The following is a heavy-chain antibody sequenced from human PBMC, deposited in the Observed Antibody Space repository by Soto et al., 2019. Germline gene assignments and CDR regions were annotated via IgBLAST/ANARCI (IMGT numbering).Heavy chain of an antibody. V-gene: IGHV3-48*03. CDR3: ARGLGSGWPYFDY. J-gene: IGHJ4*02. Sequence: GGSLRLSCAVSGFTLSTYEMNWVRQAPGKGLGWVSYISSSGKTINYADSVKGRFTITRDNAKNSLFLQMNSLRAEDTAVYYCARGLGSGWPYFDYWGQGALVTVSS. D-gene: IGHD6-19*01. CDR1: GFTLSTYE. CDR2: ISSSGKTI.